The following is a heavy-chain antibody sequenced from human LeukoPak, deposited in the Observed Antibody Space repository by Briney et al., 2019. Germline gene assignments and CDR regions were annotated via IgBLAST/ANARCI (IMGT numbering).Heavy chain of an antibody. D-gene: IGHD2-15*01. Sequence: PGRSLRLSRAASGFTLSSYGMHWVRQAPGKGLEWVAVISYDGSNKYYADSVKGRFTISRDNSKNTLYLQMNSLRAEDTAVYYCAKDATDYFDYWGQGTLVTVSS. J-gene: IGHJ4*02. V-gene: IGHV3-30*18. CDR3: AKDATDYFDY. CDR2: ISYDGSNK. CDR1: GFTLSSYG.